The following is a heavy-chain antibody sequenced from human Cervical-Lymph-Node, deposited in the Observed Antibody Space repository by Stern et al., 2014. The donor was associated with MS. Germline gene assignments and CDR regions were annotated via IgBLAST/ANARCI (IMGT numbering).Heavy chain of an antibody. V-gene: IGHV1-18*01. CDR3: ARSSSWYFDY. Sequence: QLVQSGPEVKKPGASVKVSCKASDYTFTSYGISWVRQVPGQGLEWMGWITTHNGNTDYAQKVQDRVTLTADTSTNTAYMELRNLRSDDTAVYYCARSSSWYFDYWGQGTVVTVSS. CDR1: DYTFTSYG. D-gene: IGHD2-15*01. J-gene: IGHJ4*02. CDR2: ITTHNGNT.